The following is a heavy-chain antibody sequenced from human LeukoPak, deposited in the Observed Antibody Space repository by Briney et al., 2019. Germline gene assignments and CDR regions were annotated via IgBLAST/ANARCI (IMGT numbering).Heavy chain of an antibody. CDR1: GFTFSSYN. CDR2: INSNGVYT. CDR3: ARRGYSHGPSDY. J-gene: IGHJ4*02. Sequence: GGSLRLSCLTSGFTFSSYNMNWVRQAPGKGLEWVSSINSNGVYTYYADSVQGRFTISRDNAKNSLFLQLDSLRAEDSAVYFCARRGYSHGPSDYWGQGTLVTVSS. D-gene: IGHD5-18*01. V-gene: IGHV3-21*01.